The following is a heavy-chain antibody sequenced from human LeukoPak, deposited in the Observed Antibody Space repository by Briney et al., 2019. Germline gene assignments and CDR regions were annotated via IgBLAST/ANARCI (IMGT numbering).Heavy chain of an antibody. CDR3: AKDVNYGDLWYFDY. CDR1: GFTFSSYG. CDR2: ISYVGSNK. V-gene: IGHV3-30*18. J-gene: IGHJ4*02. Sequence: TGRSLRLSCAASGFTFSSYGMHWVRQAPGKGLEWEAVISYVGSNKYYADSVKGRFTISRDNSKNTLYLQMNSLRAEDTAVYYCAKDVNYGDLWYFDYWGQGTLVTVSS. D-gene: IGHD4-17*01.